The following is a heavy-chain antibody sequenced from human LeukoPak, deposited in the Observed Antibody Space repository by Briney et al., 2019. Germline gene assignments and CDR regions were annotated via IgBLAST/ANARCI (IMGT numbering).Heavy chain of an antibody. V-gene: IGHV3-48*02. J-gene: IGHJ4*02. CDR1: GFSFNSYK. CDR2: ISSSGSTT. CDR3: ARAQLIDY. Sequence: GGSLRLSCAASGFSFNSYKMNWVRQAPGRGLEWVSYISSSGSTTYYADFVKGRFTISRDNAKNSLYLQMNSLRDEDTAVYYCARAQLIDYWGRGTLVTVSS. D-gene: IGHD5-24*01.